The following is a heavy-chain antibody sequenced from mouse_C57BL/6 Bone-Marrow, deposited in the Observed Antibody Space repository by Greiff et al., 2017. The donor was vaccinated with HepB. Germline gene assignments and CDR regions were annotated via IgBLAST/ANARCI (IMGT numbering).Heavy chain of an antibody. CDR2: IDPSDSYT. V-gene: IGHV1-59*01. CDR3: ARPTVGYSMDY. D-gene: IGHD1-1*01. J-gene: IGHJ4*01. CDR1: GYTFTSYW. Sequence: QVQLQQPGAELVRPGPSVKLSCKASGYTFTSYWMHWVKQTPGQGLEWIGVIDPSDSYTNYNQKFKGKATLTVDKSSSTAYIQLSSLTSEDSAVYYCARPTVGYSMDYWGQGTSVTVSS.